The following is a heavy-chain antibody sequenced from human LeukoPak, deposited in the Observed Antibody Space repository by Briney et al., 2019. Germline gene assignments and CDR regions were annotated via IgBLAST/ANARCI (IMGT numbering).Heavy chain of an antibody. CDR3: VGQNYFDY. CDR2: ISSSSSTI. J-gene: IGHJ4*02. Sequence: GGSLRLSCAASGFTFSTYSMSWVRQAPGRGLEWVSYISSSSSTIYYADSVKGRFTISRDNAKNSLYLQMNSLRAEDTAIYYCVGQNYFDYWGRGTLVTVSS. CDR1: GFTFSTYS. V-gene: IGHV3-48*01.